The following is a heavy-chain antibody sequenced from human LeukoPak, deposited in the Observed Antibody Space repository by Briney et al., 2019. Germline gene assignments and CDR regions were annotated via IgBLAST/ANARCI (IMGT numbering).Heavy chain of an antibody. Sequence: GGSLRLSCAASGFTFSNYAMNWVRQAPGKGLEWVSGISTSGGSTYYADSVKGRFTISRDNAKNSLYLQMNSLRAEDTAVYYCARDNYDSSGPYYFDYWGQGTLVTVSS. CDR1: GFTFSNYA. V-gene: IGHV3-23*01. D-gene: IGHD3-22*01. CDR2: ISTSGGST. J-gene: IGHJ4*02. CDR3: ARDNYDSSGPYYFDY.